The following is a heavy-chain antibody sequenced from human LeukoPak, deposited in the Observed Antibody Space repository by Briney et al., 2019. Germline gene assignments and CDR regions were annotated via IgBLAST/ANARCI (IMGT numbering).Heavy chain of an antibody. Sequence: GGSMRLSCAASGFTFSSYGMHWVRQAPGKGLEWVAFIRYDGSNKYYADSVKGRFTISRDNSKNTLYLQMNSLRAEDKAMYYCANQDIVVVPAAVYYYYYMDVWGKGTTVTVSS. D-gene: IGHD2-2*01. V-gene: IGHV3-30*02. CDR1: GFTFSSYG. J-gene: IGHJ6*03. CDR3: ANQDIVVVPAAVYYYYYMDV. CDR2: IRYDGSNK.